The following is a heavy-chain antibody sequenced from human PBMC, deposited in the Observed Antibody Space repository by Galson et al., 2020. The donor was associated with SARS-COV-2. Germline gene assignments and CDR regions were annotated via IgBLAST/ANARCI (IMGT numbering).Heavy chain of an antibody. CDR3: ARLDYDSSGATVGFDP. CDR2: IYPGDSDT. Sequence: KIGESLKISCKGSGYSFTSYWIGWVRQMPGKGLEWMGSIYPGDSDTRYSPSFQGQVTISADKSISTAYLQWSSLKASDTAMYYCARLDYDSSGATVGFDPWGQGTLVTVSS. V-gene: IGHV5-51*01. CDR1: GYSFTSYW. D-gene: IGHD3-22*01. J-gene: IGHJ5*02.